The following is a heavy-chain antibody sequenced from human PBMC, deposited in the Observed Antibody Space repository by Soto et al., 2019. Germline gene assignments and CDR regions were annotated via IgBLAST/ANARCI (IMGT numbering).Heavy chain of an antibody. CDR1: NGFIGGYY. V-gene: IGHV4-4*07. D-gene: IGHD3-10*01. CDR2: IYSSGSA. J-gene: IGHJ6*01. Sequence: QVQLQESGPGLVKPFETLSLMCTVSNGFIGGYYWSWIRQPAGKGLEWLGRIYSSGSATYSPSLRSRVTMAVDLSKRQFCLKMTTSSAADTAIYYFARVGPGTQNPYYYGLDVWGRGTTVTVSS. CDR3: ARVGPGTQNPYYYGLDV.